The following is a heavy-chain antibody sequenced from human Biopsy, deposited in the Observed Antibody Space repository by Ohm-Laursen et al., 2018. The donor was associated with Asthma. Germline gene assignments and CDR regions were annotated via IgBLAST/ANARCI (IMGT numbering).Heavy chain of an antibody. V-gene: IGHV1-2*06. Sequence: GASVKVSCNASAYTFIGYHLHWVRQAPGEGLEWMGRINPNGDATIYAQKFQGRVTMTRDTSISTAYMELSRLTSDDTAVYYCARVQKSPGDRWFDPWGQGTLVTVSS. J-gene: IGHJ5*02. CDR2: INPNGDAT. CDR1: AYTFIGYH. D-gene: IGHD7-27*01. CDR3: ARVQKSPGDRWFDP.